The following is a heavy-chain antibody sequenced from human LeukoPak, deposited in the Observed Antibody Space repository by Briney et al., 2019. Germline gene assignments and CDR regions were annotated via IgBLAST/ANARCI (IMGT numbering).Heavy chain of an antibody. V-gene: IGHV4-39*01. J-gene: IGHJ4*02. CDR2: IYYSGST. CDR1: GGSISSSSYY. CDR3: AGTGGSGSYYYTAY. D-gene: IGHD1-26*01. Sequence: SETLSLTCTVSGGSISSSSYYRGWIRQPPGKGLEWVGSIYYSGSTYYNPSLKSRVTISVDTSKNQFSLKLSSVTAADTAVYYCAGTGGSGSYYYTAYWGQGTLVTVSS.